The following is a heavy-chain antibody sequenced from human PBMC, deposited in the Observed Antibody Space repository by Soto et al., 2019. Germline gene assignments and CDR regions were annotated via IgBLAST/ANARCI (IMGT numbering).Heavy chain of an antibody. CDR1: GFTFSSYS. CDR2: ISSSSSYI. CDR3: AREYYDILTGYLRAYYFDY. D-gene: IGHD3-9*01. Sequence: GGSLRLSCAASGFTFSSYSMNWVRQAPGKGLEWVSSISSSSSYIYYADSVKGRFTISRDNAKNSLYLQMNSLRAEDTAVYYCAREYYDILTGYLRAYYFDYWGQGTLVTVSS. V-gene: IGHV3-21*01. J-gene: IGHJ4*02.